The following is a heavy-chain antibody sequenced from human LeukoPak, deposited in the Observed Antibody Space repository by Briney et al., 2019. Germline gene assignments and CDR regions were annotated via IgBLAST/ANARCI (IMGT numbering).Heavy chain of an antibody. Sequence: GGSLSLSCAASGFTFSDYYINWIRLAPGKGLEWLSYISGNGRFIEYADSVKGRFTISRDNAQNLLYLQMNSLRAEDTAIYYCARDLNTGMDVWGRGTTVTVSS. V-gene: IGHV3-11*01. CDR1: GFTFSDYY. CDR2: ISGNGRFI. J-gene: IGHJ6*02. CDR3: ARDLNTGMDV.